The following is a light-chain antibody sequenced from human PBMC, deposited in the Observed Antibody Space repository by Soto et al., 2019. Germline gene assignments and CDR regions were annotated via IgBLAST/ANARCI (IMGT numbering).Light chain of an antibody. CDR3: MQALQTPPWT. CDR2: LGS. J-gene: IGKJ1*01. Sequence: DIVMTQSPLSLPVTPGEPASISCRSSQSLLHSNGYNYLDWYLQKPGQSPQLLIYLGSNRASGVPDRFSGSGSGTDFTLKISRVEAEDVGAYYCMQALQTPPWTFGQGTKVDTK. CDR1: QSLLHSNGYNY. V-gene: IGKV2-28*01.